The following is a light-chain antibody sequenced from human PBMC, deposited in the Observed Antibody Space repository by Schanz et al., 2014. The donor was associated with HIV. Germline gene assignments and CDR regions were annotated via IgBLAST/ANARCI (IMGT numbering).Light chain of an antibody. CDR2: AAS. CDR1: QSISRY. J-gene: IGKJ1*01. Sequence: DIQMTQSPSSLTASVGDRVTITCRASQSISRYLNWYQQKPGKAPKLLIYAASSLQSGVPSRFSGSGSGTDFTLTISSLQPEDVATYYCQKYNSAPLTFGQGTKVEIK. CDR3: QKYNSAPLT. V-gene: IGKV1-39*01.